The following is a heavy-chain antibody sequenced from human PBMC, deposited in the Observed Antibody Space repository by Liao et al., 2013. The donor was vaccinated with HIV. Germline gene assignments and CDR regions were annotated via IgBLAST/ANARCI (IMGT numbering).Heavy chain of an antibody. J-gene: IGHJ5*02. D-gene: IGHD4-23*01. Sequence: QVQLQQWGAGLLKPSETLSLTCAVYGGSFTGYHWSWIRQPPGKGLEWIGSIYTSGSINYNPSLKSRVTMSVDTSKNQFSLKLSSVTAADTAVYYCARDAVVTPIGGWFDPWGQGTLVTVSS. CDR2: IYTSGSI. CDR1: GGSFTGYH. CDR3: ARDAVVTPIGGWFDP. V-gene: IGHV4-59*10.